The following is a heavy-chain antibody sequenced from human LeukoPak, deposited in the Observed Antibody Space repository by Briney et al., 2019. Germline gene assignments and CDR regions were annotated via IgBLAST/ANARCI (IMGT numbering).Heavy chain of an antibody. V-gene: IGHV4-61*02. CDR3: ASDSGSFYTSSNFDY. Sequence: SQTLSLTCTVSGGSISSGSYYWSWIRQPAGKGLEWIGRVYTSGSTNYNPSLKSRVTISVDTSKNQFSLKLRSVTAADTAVYYCASDSGSFYTSSNFDYWGQGTLVTVSS. D-gene: IGHD3-10*01. CDR2: VYTSGST. J-gene: IGHJ4*02. CDR1: GGSISSGSYY.